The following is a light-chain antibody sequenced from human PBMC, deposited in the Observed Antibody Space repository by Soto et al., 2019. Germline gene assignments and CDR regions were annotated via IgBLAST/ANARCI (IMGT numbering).Light chain of an antibody. Sequence: DIQMTQSPSTLSGSVGDRVTITCRASQTISSWLAWYQQKPGKAPKLLIYKASTLKSGVPSRFSGSGSETEFSLTISALQPEDFATYYCQQLSRYPLTFGGGTKVDIK. CDR2: KAS. CDR3: QQLSRYPLT. J-gene: IGKJ4*01. V-gene: IGKV1-5*03. CDR1: QTISSW.